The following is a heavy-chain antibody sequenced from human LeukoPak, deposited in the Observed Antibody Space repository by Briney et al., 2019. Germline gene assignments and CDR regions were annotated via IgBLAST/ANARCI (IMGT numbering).Heavy chain of an antibody. CDR2: INLSGGST. V-gene: IGHV1-46*01. CDR1: GYTFTSYH. CDR3: ARDYVDDIPMIKDY. D-gene: IGHD2-8*01. Sequence: ASVKVSCKASGYTFTSYHMHWVRQAPGQGLEWMGKINLSGGSTTYAQKFEGRVTMTRDTSTSTVYMELSSLRSEDTAVYYCARDYVDDIPMIKDYWGQGTLVTVSS. J-gene: IGHJ4*02.